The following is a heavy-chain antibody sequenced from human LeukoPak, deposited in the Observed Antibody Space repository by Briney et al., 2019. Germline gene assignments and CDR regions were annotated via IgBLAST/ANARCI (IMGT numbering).Heavy chain of an antibody. D-gene: IGHD1-26*01. CDR2: INPNSGGT. J-gene: IGHJ4*02. CDR3: ARFPSLLPFDY. Sequence: ASVKVSCKASGYTFTGNHMHWVRQAPGQGLEWMGWINPNSGGTNYAQKFQGRVIMTRDTSISTAYMELSRLGSDDTAVYYCARFPSLLPFDYWGQGTLVTVSS. CDR1: GYTFTGNH. V-gene: IGHV1-2*02.